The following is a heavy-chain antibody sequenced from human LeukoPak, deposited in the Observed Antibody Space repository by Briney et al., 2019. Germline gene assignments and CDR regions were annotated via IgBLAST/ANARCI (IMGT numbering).Heavy chain of an antibody. CDR2: IYYSGST. Sequence: SQTLSLTCTVSGGSISSGGYYWSWIRQHPGKGLEWIGYIYYSGSTYYNPSLKSRVTISVDTSKNQFSLKLSSVTAADTAVYYCARSRIQLWFFDYWGQGTLVSVSS. J-gene: IGHJ4*02. D-gene: IGHD5-18*01. V-gene: IGHV4-31*03. CDR1: GGSISSGGYY. CDR3: ARSRIQLWFFDY.